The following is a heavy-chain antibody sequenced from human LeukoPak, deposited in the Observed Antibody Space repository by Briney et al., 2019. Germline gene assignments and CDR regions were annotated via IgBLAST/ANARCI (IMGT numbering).Heavy chain of an antibody. CDR2: ISSSSSTI. CDR3: AREGWLRPNDAFDI. Sequence: GGSLRLSCAASGFTFSSYSMNWVRQAPGKGLEWVSYISSSSSTIYYADFVKGRFTISRDNAKNSLYLQMNSLRAEDTAVYYCAREGWLRPNDAFDIWGQGTMVTVSS. CDR1: GFTFSSYS. D-gene: IGHD5-12*01. V-gene: IGHV3-48*04. J-gene: IGHJ3*02.